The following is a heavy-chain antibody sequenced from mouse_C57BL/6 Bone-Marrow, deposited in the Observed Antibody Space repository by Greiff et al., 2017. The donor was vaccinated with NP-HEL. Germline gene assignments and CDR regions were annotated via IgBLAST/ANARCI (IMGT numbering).Heavy chain of an antibody. V-gene: IGHV1-81*01. CDR2: IYPRSGNT. CDR3: ARSNYGLRRLAWFAY. J-gene: IGHJ3*01. D-gene: IGHD2-2*01. CDR1: GYTFTSYG. Sequence: QVQLQQSGAELARPGASVKLSCKASGYTFTSYGISWVKQRTGQGLEWIGEIYPRSGNTYYNEKFKGKATLTADKSSSTAYMELRSLTSEDSAVYFCARSNYGLRRLAWFAYWGQGTLVTVSA.